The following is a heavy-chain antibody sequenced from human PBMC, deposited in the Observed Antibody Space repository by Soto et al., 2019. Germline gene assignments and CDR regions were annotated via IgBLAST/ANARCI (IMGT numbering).Heavy chain of an antibody. CDR1: GYIFTNFG. D-gene: IGHD6-13*01. CDR2: ISGYNDNT. V-gene: IGHV1-18*01. Sequence: QVQLKQSGPEVRKPGASVRVSCKASGYIFTNFGISCVRQAPGQGLEWMGGISGYNDNTHYAQKLQGRVSMTPDTSTGTAYMDLRSLRSDDTAIYYCVRDSSSWFYYYYGMDVWGQGTTVTVSS. CDR3: VRDSSSWFYYYYGMDV. J-gene: IGHJ6*02.